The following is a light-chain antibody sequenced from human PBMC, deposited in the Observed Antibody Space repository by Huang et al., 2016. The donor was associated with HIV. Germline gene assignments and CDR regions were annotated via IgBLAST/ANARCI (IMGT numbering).Light chain of an antibody. V-gene: IGKV1-39*01. J-gene: IGKJ5*01. CDR2: SAS. Sequence: IQMTQSPTSLSASVGDRVFISCRTSQSVGTYLNWYQQKPGKAPQLLISSASTLHSGVPSRFSGGGSGTVFTLTIRGLQFDDFATYFCQQSYGALSSFGPGTRL. CDR1: QSVGTY. CDR3: QQSYGALSS.